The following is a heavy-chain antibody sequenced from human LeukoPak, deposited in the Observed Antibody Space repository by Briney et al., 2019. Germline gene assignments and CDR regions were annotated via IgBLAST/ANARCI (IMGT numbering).Heavy chain of an antibody. CDR2: IYYSGST. CDR3: ARRYRQLEGYWFDP. Sequence: SETLSLTCTASGGSISSYYWSWIRQPPGKGLEWIGYIYYSGSTNYNPSLKSRVTISVDTSKNQFSLKLSSVTAADTAVYYCARRYRQLEGYWFDPWGQGTLVTVSS. V-gene: IGHV4-59*08. CDR1: GGSISSYY. D-gene: IGHD6-13*01. J-gene: IGHJ5*02.